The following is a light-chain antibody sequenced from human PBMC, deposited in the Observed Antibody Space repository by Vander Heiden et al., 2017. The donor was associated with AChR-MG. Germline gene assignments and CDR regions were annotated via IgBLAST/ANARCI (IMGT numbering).Light chain of an antibody. CDR2: AAS. Sequence: AIRITQSPSSLSASTGDRVTITCRASQGISSYLAWYQQKPGKAPKLLIYAASTLQSGVPSRFSGSGSGTDFTLTISCLQSEDFATYYCQQYDSYPLLTFGHGTKVDIK. CDR1: QGISSY. V-gene: IGKV1-8*01. CDR3: QQYDSYPLLT. J-gene: IGKJ3*01.